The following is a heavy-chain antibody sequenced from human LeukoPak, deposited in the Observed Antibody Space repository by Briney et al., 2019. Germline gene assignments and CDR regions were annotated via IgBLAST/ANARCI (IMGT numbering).Heavy chain of an antibody. CDR2: ISSSGSYI. Sequence: GGSLRLSCAASGFTFTTYTMNWVRQAPGKGLEWLSDISSSGSYIDYADSVKGRFTISRENAKNSLFLQMGSLRVEDTAVYYCARSLIADGAFDIWGQGTMVTVSS. CDR3: ARSLIADGAFDI. D-gene: IGHD2-21*01. V-gene: IGHV3-21*01. CDR1: GFTFTTYT. J-gene: IGHJ3*02.